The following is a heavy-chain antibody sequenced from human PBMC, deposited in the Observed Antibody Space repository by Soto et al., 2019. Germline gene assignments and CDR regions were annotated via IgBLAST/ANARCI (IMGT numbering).Heavy chain of an antibody. V-gene: IGHV4-4*02. J-gene: IGHJ4*01. Sequence: SGTLSRTCAVSGGCISSSNWWSWVRRPPGKVLEWIGEIYHSGSTNYNPSLMSRVIVSVDKSKSQFALKLSSVPAADTAVDYCAVFVGYSGSYWSDYWGQGTLVTVSS. CDR1: GGCISSSNW. D-gene: IGHD1-26*01. CDR3: AVFVGYSGSYWSDY. CDR2: IYHSGST.